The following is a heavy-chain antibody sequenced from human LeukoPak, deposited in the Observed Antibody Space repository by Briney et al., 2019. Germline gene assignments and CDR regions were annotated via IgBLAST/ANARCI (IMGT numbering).Heavy chain of an antibody. CDR2: IYCSGST. Sequence: SETLSLTCTVSGGSISSYYWSWIRQPPGKGLEWIGYIYCSGSTNYNPSLKSRVTISVDTSKNQFSLKLSSVTSADTAVYYCARGSRPGVVPAGPDWGQGTLVTVSS. D-gene: IGHD2-2*01. CDR1: GGSISSYY. CDR3: ARGSRPGVVPAGPD. J-gene: IGHJ1*01. V-gene: IGHV4-59*01.